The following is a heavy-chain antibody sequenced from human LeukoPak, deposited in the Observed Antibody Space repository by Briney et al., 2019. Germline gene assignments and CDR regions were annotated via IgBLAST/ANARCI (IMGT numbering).Heavy chain of an antibody. D-gene: IGHD6-19*01. J-gene: IGHJ4*02. CDR1: GYTFTAYD. CDR2: ISAYNGNT. CDR3: ARASSGRRLDY. Sequence: ASVKVSCKAPGYTFTAYDFTWVRQAPGQGLEWMGWISAYNGNTNYAQKFQGRVTMTTDTSTSTAYMELRSLRSDDTAVYFCARASSGRRLDYWGQGTLVTVSS. V-gene: IGHV1-18*01.